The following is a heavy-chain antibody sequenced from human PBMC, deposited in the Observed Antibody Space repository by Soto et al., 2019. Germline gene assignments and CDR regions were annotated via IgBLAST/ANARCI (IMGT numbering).Heavy chain of an antibody. V-gene: IGHV3-72*01. D-gene: IGHD2-2*01. CDR2: TRNKANSYTT. J-gene: IGHJ6*02. CDR1: GFTFGDHY. Sequence: GGSLRLFCAASGFTFGDHYMDWVRQAPGKGLEWVGRTRNKANSYTTEYAASVKGRFTISRDDSKNSLYLQMNSLKTEDAAVYYCARGGYCSSTSCHSDYYGMDVWGQGTTVTVSS. CDR3: ARGGYCSSTSCHSDYYGMDV.